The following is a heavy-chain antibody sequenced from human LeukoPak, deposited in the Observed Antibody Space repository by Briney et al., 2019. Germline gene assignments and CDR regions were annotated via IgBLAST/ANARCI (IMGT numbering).Heavy chain of an antibody. V-gene: IGHV1-2*06. CDR2: INPNSGGT. D-gene: IGHD4-17*01. Sequence: GASVKVSCKASGYTFTGYYMHWVRQAPGQGLEWMGRINPNSGGTNYAQKFQGRVTMTRDTSISTAYMELSRLRSDDTAVYYCAREGGDIYYGGYEFDYWGQGTLVTVSS. CDR3: AREGGDIYYGGYEFDY. CDR1: GYTFTGYY. J-gene: IGHJ4*02.